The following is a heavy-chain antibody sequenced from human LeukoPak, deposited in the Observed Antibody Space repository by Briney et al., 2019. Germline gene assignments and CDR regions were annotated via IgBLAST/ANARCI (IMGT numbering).Heavy chain of an antibody. Sequence: ASVTVSCKASGYTYRDYYIHWVRHAPGQGLEWVGWINPQSGGTRYAPRFQGRVTMSSDTSINTAYMELRRLTSDDTAVFYCARVYRLYERTYPAGYDIWGQGTGVTVSS. CDR1: GYTYRDYY. V-gene: IGHV1-2*02. J-gene: IGHJ3*02. D-gene: IGHD6-25*01. CDR2: INPQSGGT. CDR3: ARVYRLYERTYPAGYDI.